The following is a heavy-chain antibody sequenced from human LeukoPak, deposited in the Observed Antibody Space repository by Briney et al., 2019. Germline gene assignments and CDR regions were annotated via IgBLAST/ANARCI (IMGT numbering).Heavy chain of an antibody. CDR1: GGSFSGYY. CDR2: IYYSGST. J-gene: IGHJ3*02. D-gene: IGHD3-22*01. V-gene: IGHV4-59*01. CDR3: ARRDHTMIVESFDI. Sequence: SETLSLTCAVYGGSFSGYYWSWIRQPPGKGLEWIGYIYYSGSTNYNPSLKSRVTISVDTSKNQFSLKLSSVTAADTAVYYCARRDHTMIVESFDIWGQGTMVTVSS.